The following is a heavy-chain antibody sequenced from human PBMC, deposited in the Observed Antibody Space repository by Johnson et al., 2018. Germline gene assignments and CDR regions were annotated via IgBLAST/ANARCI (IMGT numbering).Heavy chain of an antibody. CDR2: IDPSGGST. D-gene: IGHD6-19*01. V-gene: IGHV3-23*04. CDR3: ARGGYSSGRAGLFAI. J-gene: IGHJ3*02. Sequence: EVQLVESGGGFVQPGGSLSLSCAASGFTFSTYAMSWVRQTPTKGLEWVSAIDPSGGSTSYADSVKGRYTISRDNSENSVYLLMNSLTAEDTAVYYWARGGYSSGRAGLFAIWGQGTMGTVSS. CDR1: GFTFSTYA.